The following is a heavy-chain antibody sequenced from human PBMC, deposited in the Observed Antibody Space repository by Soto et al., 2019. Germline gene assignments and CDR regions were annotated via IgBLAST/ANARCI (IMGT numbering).Heavy chain of an antibody. V-gene: IGHV3-23*01. J-gene: IGHJ4*02. CDR2: ISGSGGSP. Sequence: GGFLSPLCAASGFTLKNYTQSWVRQASGKGLEWVSAISGSGGSPSYADSVQGRFTISRDNPKNTLYLQMNSLRVEDTAMYYCAKARCSTTNCYVPDYWGQGTLVTVSS. D-gene: IGHD2-2*01. CDR3: AKARCSTTNCYVPDY. CDR1: GFTLKNYT.